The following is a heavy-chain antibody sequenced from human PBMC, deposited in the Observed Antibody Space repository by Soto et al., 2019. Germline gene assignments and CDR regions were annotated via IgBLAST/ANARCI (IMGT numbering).Heavy chain of an antibody. CDR1: GFTFSRYS. CDR3: ARESEDLTSNFDY. CDR2: ISSTTNYI. V-gene: IGHV3-21*06. Sequence: PGGSLRLSCAASGFTFSRYSMNWVRQAPGKGLEWVSSISSTTNYIYYGDSMKGRFTISRDNAKNSLYLEMNSLRAEDTAVYYCARESEDLTSNFDYWGQGTLVTVSS. J-gene: IGHJ4*02.